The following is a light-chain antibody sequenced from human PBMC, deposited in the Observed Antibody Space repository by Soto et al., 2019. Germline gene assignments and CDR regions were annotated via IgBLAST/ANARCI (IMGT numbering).Light chain of an antibody. J-gene: IGLJ3*02. Sequence: QPVLTQSPSASASLGASVKLTCTLSSGHSSYAIAWHQQQPEKGPRYLMKLNSDGSHSKGDGIPDRFSGPSSGAERYLTISSLQSEDEADYYCQTWGTGDWVFGGGTKLTVL. CDR3: QTWGTGDWV. V-gene: IGLV4-69*01. CDR2: LNSDGSH. CDR1: SGHSSYA.